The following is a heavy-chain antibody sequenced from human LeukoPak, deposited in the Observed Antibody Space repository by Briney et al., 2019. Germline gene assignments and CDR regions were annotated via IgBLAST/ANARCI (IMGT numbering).Heavy chain of an antibody. V-gene: IGHV1-69*13. Sequence: SVTVSCKASGGTFSSYAISWVRQAPGQGLEWMGGIIPIFGTANYAQKFQGRVTITADESTSTAYMELSSLRSEDTAVYYCARGERFLDWLPNDYYYYGMDVWGQGTTVTVSS. CDR3: ARGERFLDWLPNDYYYYGMDV. J-gene: IGHJ6*02. D-gene: IGHD3/OR15-3a*01. CDR1: GGTFSSYA. CDR2: IIPIFGTA.